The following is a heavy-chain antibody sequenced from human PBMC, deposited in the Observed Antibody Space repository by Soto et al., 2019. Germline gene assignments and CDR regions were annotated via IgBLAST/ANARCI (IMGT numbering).Heavy chain of an antibody. CDR1: GYTFTGYY. CDR2: INPNSGGT. Sequence: GASLKISCKASGYTFTGYYMHWVRQAPGQGLEWMGWINPNSGGTNYAQKFQGRVTMTRDTSISTAYMELSRLRSDDTAVYYCARRRSSTSCYRCGMDVWGQGTTVTVSS. CDR3: ARRRSSTSCYRCGMDV. J-gene: IGHJ6*02. V-gene: IGHV1-2*02. D-gene: IGHD2-2*01.